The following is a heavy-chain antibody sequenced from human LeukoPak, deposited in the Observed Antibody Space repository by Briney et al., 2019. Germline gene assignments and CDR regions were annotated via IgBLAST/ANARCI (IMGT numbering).Heavy chain of an antibody. V-gene: IGHV3-30*04. J-gene: IGHJ4*02. CDR1: GFTFTNHG. Sequence: PGGSLRLSCVVSGFTFTNHGMHWVRQAPGKGLDWVASIAYDGSNENYAESVKGRFTISRDNSKNTLYLQLNSLRAEDTAVYYCARPSGSVTIFGVVDYFDYWGQGSLVTVSS. D-gene: IGHD3-3*01. CDR2: IAYDGSNE. CDR3: ARPSGSVTIFGVVDYFDY.